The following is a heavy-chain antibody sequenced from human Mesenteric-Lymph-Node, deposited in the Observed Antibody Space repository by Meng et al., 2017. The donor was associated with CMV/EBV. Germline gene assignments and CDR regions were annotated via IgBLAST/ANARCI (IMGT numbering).Heavy chain of an antibody. V-gene: IGHV4-61*01. CDR3: ARDRVLGSGFDP. Sequence: CTVSGDSVSSGSYYWSWIRQPPGKGLECIGYVYFTGSTNYNPSLKSRVTISRDTSRNQFSLNLSSVTAADTAVYYCARDRVLGSGFDPWGQGTLVTVSS. CDR2: VYFTGST. J-gene: IGHJ5*02. CDR1: GDSVSSGSYY. D-gene: IGHD3-3*02.